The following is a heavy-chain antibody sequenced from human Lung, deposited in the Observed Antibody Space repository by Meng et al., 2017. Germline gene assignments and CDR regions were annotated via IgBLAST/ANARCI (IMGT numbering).Heavy chain of an antibody. J-gene: IGHJ4*02. CDR1: GYTFTSYG. CDR3: ARDIGQWLVQRDLDY. Sequence: QVQRVQPGAEVKKPGASVKVSCKAAGYTFTSYGISWVRQAPGQGLEWMGWISAYNGNTNYAQKLQGRVTMTTDTSTSTAYMELRSLRSDDTAVYYCARDIGQWLVQRDLDYWGQGTLVTVSS. V-gene: IGHV1-18*01. CDR2: ISAYNGNT. D-gene: IGHD6-19*01.